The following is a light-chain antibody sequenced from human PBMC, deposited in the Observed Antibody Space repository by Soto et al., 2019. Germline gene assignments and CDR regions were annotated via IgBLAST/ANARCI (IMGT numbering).Light chain of an antibody. Sequence: EIVLTQSPASLSLSPGERATLSCRANQSVSSYLAWYQQKPGQAPRLLIYDASNRATGIPARFSGSGSGTYFTLTISSLEPEAFAVYYCQQRSSWPLCTFGQGTKLEIK. CDR2: DAS. J-gene: IGKJ2*02. CDR1: QSVSSY. V-gene: IGKV3-11*01. CDR3: QQRSSWPLCT.